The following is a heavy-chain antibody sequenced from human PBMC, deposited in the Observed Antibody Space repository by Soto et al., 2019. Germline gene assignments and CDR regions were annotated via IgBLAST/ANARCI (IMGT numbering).Heavy chain of an antibody. CDR1: GGSISSYY. CDR2: IYYSGST. Sequence: SETLSLTCTVSGGSISSYYWSWIRQPPGKGLEWIEYIYYSGSTNYNPSLKSRVTISVDTSKNQFSLKLSSVTAADTAVYYCARDTSDFWSGSGGRANYYYYGMDVWGQGTTVTVSS. J-gene: IGHJ6*02. V-gene: IGHV4-59*01. CDR3: ARDTSDFWSGSGGRANYYYYGMDV. D-gene: IGHD3-3*01.